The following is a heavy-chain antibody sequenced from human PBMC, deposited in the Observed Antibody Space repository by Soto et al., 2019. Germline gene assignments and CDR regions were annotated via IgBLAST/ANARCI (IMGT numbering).Heavy chain of an antibody. CDR3: ARDRMGSGWYSGVVY. D-gene: IGHD6-19*01. J-gene: IGHJ4*02. Sequence: SETLSLTCTVSGGSVSSGSYYWSWIRQPPGKGLEWIGYIYYSGSTNYNPSLKSRVTISVDTSKNQFSLKLSSVTAADTAVYYCARDRMGSGWYSGVVYWGQGTLVTVSS. V-gene: IGHV4-61*01. CDR1: GGSVSSGSYY. CDR2: IYYSGST.